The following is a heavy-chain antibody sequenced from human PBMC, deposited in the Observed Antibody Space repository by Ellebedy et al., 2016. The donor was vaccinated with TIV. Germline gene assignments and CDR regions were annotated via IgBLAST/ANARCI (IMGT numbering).Heavy chain of an antibody. D-gene: IGHD3-16*01. J-gene: IGHJ6*02. Sequence: SETLSLXCTVSGASISTYSWTWIRQPPGKGLEWMGYFFRGGDTNYNPSLESRVFMSIDTSRNQFSLSLSSVTAADTGLYLCASFDYDVEGYYGLDVWGQGTTVTVSS. CDR2: FFRGGDT. CDR3: ASFDYDVEGYYGLDV. V-gene: IGHV4-59*01. CDR1: GASISTYS.